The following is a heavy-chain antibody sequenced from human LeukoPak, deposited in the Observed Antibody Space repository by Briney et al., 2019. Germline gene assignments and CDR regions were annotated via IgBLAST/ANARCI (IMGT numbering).Heavy chain of an antibody. CDR3: ARIAWDAFDI. J-gene: IGHJ3*02. CDR1: GLTFSSYW. CDR2: LNNDGSST. V-gene: IGHV3-74*01. D-gene: IGHD2-15*01. Sequence: PGGSLRLSCAASGLTFSSYWMHWLRQAPGKGLVWVSRLNNDGSSTNYADSVKGRFIISRDNAKNTLYLQMNSLRAEDTAVYYCARIAWDAFDIWGQGTMVTVSS.